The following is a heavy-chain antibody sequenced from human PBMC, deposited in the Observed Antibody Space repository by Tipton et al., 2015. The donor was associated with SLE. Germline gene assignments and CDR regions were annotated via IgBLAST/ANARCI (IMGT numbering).Heavy chain of an antibody. Sequence: TLSLTCTVSGDSISGYYWSWIRQPPGKGLQWIGSVYYRGSTYYNPSLSSRLTLSVDTSKNQFSLEVRSVTAADTAVYYCVRLRSKVLIDYWGQGTLVTVSS. CDR2: VYYRGST. J-gene: IGHJ4*02. CDR3: VRLRSKVLIDY. V-gene: IGHV4-59*12. D-gene: IGHD2-8*01. CDR1: GDSISGYY.